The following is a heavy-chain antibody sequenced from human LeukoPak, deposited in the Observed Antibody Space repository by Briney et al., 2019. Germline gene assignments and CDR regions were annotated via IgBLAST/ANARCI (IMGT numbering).Heavy chain of an antibody. CDR2: ITSSGAGT. CDR1: GGSVSSGSYY. CDR3: AKDSGNSGWYFDY. J-gene: IGHJ4*02. D-gene: IGHD6-19*01. Sequence: GTLSLTCTVSGGSVSSGSYYWSWIRQPPGKGLEWVSTITSSGAGTFFAESVRGRFTISRDNSKNTLFLQMNSLRAEDTALYYCAKDSGNSGWYFDYWGQGTLLTVSS. V-gene: IGHV3-23*01.